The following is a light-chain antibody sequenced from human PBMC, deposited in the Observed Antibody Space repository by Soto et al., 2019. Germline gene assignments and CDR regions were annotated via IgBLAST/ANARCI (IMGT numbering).Light chain of an antibody. CDR2: DVS. V-gene: IGLV2-14*01. CDR3: SAYTISSTYV. CDR1: SSDVGGYNY. J-gene: IGLJ1*01. Sequence: QSALTQPASVSGSPGQSITISCTGTSSDVGGYNYVSWYQQHPGKAPKLMIYDVSSRPSEVSNRFSGSKSGNTASLTISGLQTEDEADYYCSAYTISSTYVFGAGTKLTVL.